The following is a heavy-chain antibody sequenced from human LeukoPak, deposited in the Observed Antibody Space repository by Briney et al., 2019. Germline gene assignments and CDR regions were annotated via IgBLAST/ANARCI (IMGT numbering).Heavy chain of an antibody. J-gene: IGHJ4*02. V-gene: IGHV4-59*08. CDR3: AIGDY. CDR2: INDSGST. Sequence: SETLSLTCTVSGGSISGYYWSWIRQPPGKGLEWIGYINDSGSTDYNPSLKSRVTISADTSSNQFSLKLSSVTAADTAVYYCAIGDYWGQGTLVTVSS. CDR1: GGSISGYY.